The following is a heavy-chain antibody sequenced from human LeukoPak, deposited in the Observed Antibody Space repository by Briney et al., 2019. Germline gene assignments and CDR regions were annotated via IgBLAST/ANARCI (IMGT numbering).Heavy chain of an antibody. Sequence: ASVKVSCKASGYTFTSYDINWVRQAPGQGLEWMGWMNPNSGNTGYAQKFQGRVTMTRNTAISTAYMELSSLGSEDTAVYFCARGGTSSTSLYYVDVWGKGTTVTVSS. V-gene: IGHV1-8*01. CDR1: GYTFTSYD. CDR2: MNPNSGNT. J-gene: IGHJ6*03. D-gene: IGHD2-2*01. CDR3: ARGGTSSTSLYYVDV.